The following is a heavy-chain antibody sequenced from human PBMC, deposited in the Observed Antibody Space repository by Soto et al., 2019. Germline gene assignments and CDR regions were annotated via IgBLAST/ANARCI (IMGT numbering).Heavy chain of an antibody. CDR1: GVSFNNNG. D-gene: IGHD3-10*01. CDR3: ARVLYYGSGSHSPYGMDV. Sequence: QVQLVQSGAEVKKPGSSVKVSCKTSGVSFNNNGIGWVRQAPGHGLEWMGGVSPPFRTSNYARKLQGRISLTSDASTVTVNMELSSLTSEDKAQYYCARVLYYGSGSHSPYGMDVWGQGTTVTVSS. CDR2: VSPPFRTS. J-gene: IGHJ6*02. V-gene: IGHV1-69*01.